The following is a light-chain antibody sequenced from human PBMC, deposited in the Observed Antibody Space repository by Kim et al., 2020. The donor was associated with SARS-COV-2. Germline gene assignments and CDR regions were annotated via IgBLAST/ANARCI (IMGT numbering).Light chain of an antibody. V-gene: IGKV1-27*01. CDR3: QKYNSAPWT. Sequence: ASVGDRVTITCRASQDIANSLAWDQQKPGKVPQVLIYAASTLQSGVPSRFSGSGSGTEFTLTIGSLQTEDVATYYCQKYNSAPWTFGPGTKVDIK. CDR1: QDIANS. J-gene: IGKJ1*01. CDR2: AAS.